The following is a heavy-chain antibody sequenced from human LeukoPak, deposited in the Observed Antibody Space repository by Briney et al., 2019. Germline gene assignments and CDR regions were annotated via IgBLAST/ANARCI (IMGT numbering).Heavy chain of an antibody. Sequence: GASVKVSCKASGYTFTSYDFNWVRQATGQRPEWMGWMSPNSGDTGYAQKFQDRVTMTRNTSISTAYMELSSLRSDDTAVYYCARAGDSATFDYWGQGTLVTVSS. D-gene: IGHD2-15*01. V-gene: IGHV1-8*01. CDR2: MSPNSGDT. CDR3: ARAGDSATFDY. J-gene: IGHJ4*02. CDR1: GYTFTSYD.